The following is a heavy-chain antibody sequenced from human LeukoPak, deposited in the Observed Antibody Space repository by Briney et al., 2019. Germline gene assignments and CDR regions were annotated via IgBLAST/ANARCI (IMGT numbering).Heavy chain of an antibody. CDR1: GFTFSSYG. CDR2: ISYDGSNK. Sequence: GGSLRLSCAASGFTFSSYGIHWVRQAPGKGLEWVAVISYDGSNKYYADSVKGRFTISRDNSKNTLYLQMNSLRAEDTAVYYCASGNFKWFGESDPYWGQGTLVTVSS. CDR3: ASGNFKWFGESDPY. D-gene: IGHD3-10*01. J-gene: IGHJ4*02. V-gene: IGHV3-30*03.